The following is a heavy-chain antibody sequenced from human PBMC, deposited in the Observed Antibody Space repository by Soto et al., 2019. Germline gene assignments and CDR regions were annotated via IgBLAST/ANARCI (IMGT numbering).Heavy chain of an antibody. V-gene: IGHV4-39*01. Sequence: PSETLSLTCTVSGGSISSSSCYWGWIRQPPGKGLEWIGSIYYSGSTYYNPSLKSRVTLSVDTSKNQFSLKLSSVTAADTAVYYCARYDILTGPYYFDYWGQGTLVTVSS. CDR3: ARYDILTGPYYFDY. CDR2: IYYSGST. J-gene: IGHJ4*02. D-gene: IGHD3-9*01. CDR1: GGSISSSSCY.